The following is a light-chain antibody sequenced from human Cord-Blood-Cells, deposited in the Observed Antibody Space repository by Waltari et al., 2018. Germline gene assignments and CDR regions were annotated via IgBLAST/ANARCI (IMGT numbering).Light chain of an antibody. Sequence: QSALKQARSVSGSPGRAVPIARPGISSDIAGYYYVSRYQQDPGKAPKLMIYDVSKRPSGVPDRFSGSKSGNTASLTISGLQAEDEADYYCCSYAGSYTWVFGGGTKLTVL. CDR1: SSDIAGYYY. J-gene: IGLJ3*02. CDR2: DVS. CDR3: CSYAGSYTWV. V-gene: IGLV2-11*01.